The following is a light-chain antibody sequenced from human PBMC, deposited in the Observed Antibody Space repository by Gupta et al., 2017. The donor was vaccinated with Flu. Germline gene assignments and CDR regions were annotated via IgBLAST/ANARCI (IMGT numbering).Light chain of an antibody. CDR3: QQLDDYPRT. J-gene: IGKJ3*01. CDR2: AAS. V-gene: IGKV1-9*01. CDR1: QGISRF. Sequence: IQLTQSPSFLSASVGDRVTITCRASQGISRFLAWYQQRPGKAPNLLIYAASTLQSGVPSRFGGSGSGTEFTLTISSLQPEDFATYYCQQLDDYPRTFGPGTKVEI.